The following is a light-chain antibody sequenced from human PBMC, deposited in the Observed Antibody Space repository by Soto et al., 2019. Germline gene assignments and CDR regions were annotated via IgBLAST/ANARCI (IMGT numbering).Light chain of an antibody. J-gene: IGKJ1*01. CDR3: QQYDNWPQT. CDR2: DTS. CDR1: QNVSSSY. V-gene: IGKV3-15*01. Sequence: TLSPGTVSLAPEERASVSVMVTQNVSSSYLAWYQQKPGQAPRLLIYDTSTRATGIPARFSGRGSGTEFTLAISSLQSVDFAVYYCQQYDNWPQTFGQGTKVDIK.